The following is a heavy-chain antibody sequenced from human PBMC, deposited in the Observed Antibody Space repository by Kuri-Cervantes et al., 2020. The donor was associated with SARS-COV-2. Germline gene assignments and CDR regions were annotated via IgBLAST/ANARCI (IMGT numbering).Heavy chain of an antibody. J-gene: IGHJ4*02. CDR3: ARSGDSRHTIFGVVITMGVDY. Sequence: GSLRLSCTVSGDSISNTNYYWGWIRQPPGKGLEWIGSVSYSGSAYYNPSLKSRVTIFVDTSKNQFSLKLSSVTAADTAVYYCARSGDSRHTIFGVVITMGVDYWGQGTLVTVSS. V-gene: IGHV4-39*01. CDR1: GDSISNTNYY. CDR2: VSYSGSA. D-gene: IGHD3-3*01.